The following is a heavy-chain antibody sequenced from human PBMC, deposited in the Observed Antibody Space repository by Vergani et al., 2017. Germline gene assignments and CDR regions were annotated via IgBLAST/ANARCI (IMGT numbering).Heavy chain of an antibody. V-gene: IGHV4-30-4*01. Sequence: QVQLQESGPGLVKPSQTLSLTCTVSGGSISSGDYYWSWIRQPPGKGLEWIGYIYYSGSTYYNPSLKSRVTISVDTSKNQFSLKLSSVTAADTAVYYCASDSSGWGFAEYFQHWGQGTLVTVSS. CDR1: GGSISSGDYY. CDR2: IYYSGST. D-gene: IGHD6-19*01. J-gene: IGHJ1*01. CDR3: ASDSSGWGFAEYFQH.